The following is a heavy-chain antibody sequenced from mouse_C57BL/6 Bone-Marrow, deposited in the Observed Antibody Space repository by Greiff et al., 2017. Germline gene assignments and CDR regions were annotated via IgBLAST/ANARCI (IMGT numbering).Heavy chain of an antibody. CDR3: ARPIYYDYEGGY. Sequence: QVQLQQPGAELVKPGASVKLSCKASGYTFTSYWMQWVKPRPGQGLEWIGEVDPSDSYTNSNQKFKGKATLTVDTSSSTAYMQLSSLTSEDSAGYYCARPIYYDYEGGYWGQGTTLTVSA. D-gene: IGHD2-4*01. CDR2: VDPSDSYT. V-gene: IGHV1-50*01. CDR1: GYTFTSYW. J-gene: IGHJ2*01.